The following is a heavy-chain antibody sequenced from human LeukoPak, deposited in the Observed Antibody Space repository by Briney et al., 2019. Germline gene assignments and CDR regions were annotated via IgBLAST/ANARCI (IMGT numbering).Heavy chain of an antibody. J-gene: IGHJ4*02. Sequence: PSETLSLTCTVSAYSISSGYYWGWIRQPPGKGLEWIGSIYHSGSTYYNPSLKSRVTISVDTSKNQFSLKLSSVTAADTAVYYCAREVFTGYYSDYWGQGTLVTVSS. CDR2: IYHSGST. D-gene: IGHD3-9*01. CDR1: AYSISSGYY. CDR3: AREVFTGYYSDY. V-gene: IGHV4-38-2*02.